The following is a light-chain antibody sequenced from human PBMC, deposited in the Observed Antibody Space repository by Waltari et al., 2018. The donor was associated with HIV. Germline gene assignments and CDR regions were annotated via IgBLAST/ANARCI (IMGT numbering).Light chain of an antibody. J-gene: IGLJ2*01. CDR2: KDT. CDR1: GLGVKY. V-gene: IGLV3-1*01. CDR3: LAWGTSTVV. Sequence: SYELTQPPSVSVSPGQTARITCSGEGLGVKYVSWYQQKPGQALILVMFKDTKRPQGIPGRFSGSNSRNTATLTISGTQTMDEADYYCLAWGTSTVVFGGGTTLTV.